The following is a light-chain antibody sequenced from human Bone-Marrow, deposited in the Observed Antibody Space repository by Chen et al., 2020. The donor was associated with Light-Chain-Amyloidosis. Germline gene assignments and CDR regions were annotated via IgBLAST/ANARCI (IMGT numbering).Light chain of an antibody. Sequence: SYELTQPPSVSVSPGQTARITCSGDDLPTKYAYWYQQKPGQAPVLVIHRDTERPSGISERLAGSSSETTATLTISGVQAEDEADYHCRSAVRSGTDEMIFGGGTKLSVL. J-gene: IGLJ2*01. CDR2: RDT. CDR1: DLPTKY. V-gene: IGLV3-25*03. CDR3: RSAVRSGTDEMI.